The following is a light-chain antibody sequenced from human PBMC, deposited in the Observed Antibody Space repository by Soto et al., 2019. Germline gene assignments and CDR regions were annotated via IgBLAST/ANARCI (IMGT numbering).Light chain of an antibody. V-gene: IGKV1-39*01. J-gene: IGKJ3*01. CDR3: QQSYSTPTT. CDR2: AAS. CDR1: QSISNY. Sequence: DIQMTQSPSSLSASVGDSVTITCRASQSISNYLNWYQQKPGKDPKLLIFAASSLQSGVPSRFSGSGSGADFTLTISSMQSEEFAASSCQQSYSTPTTFGPGTKVDIK.